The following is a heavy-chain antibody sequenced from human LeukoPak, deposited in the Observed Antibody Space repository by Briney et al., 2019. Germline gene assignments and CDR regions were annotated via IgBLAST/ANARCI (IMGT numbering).Heavy chain of an antibody. CDR1: GYTFTSYY. D-gene: IGHD5-12*01. V-gene: IGHV1-46*01. J-gene: IGHJ4*02. CDR3: AREHRLRCLSVGY. Sequence: ASVKVSCKASGYTFTSYYMHWVRQAPGQGLERMGIINPSGGSTSYAQKFQGRVTMTRDTSTSTVYMELSSLRSEDTAVYYRAREHRLRCLSVGYWGQGTLVTVSS. CDR2: INPSGGST.